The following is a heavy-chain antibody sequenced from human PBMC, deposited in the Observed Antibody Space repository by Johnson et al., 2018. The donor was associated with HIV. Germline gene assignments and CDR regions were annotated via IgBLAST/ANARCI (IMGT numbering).Heavy chain of an antibody. D-gene: IGHD2-8*02. V-gene: IGHV3-74*02. CDR2: IPIDGSST. Sequence: VQLVESGGGVVQPGRSLRLSCAASRFTFRLSAMPWFLHAPFQALSFVSRIPIDGSSTSYADSVKGRFTISRDNSKNTLYLQMNSLRAEDTAVYYCARTQVVYAHFDIWGQGTMVTVSS. J-gene: IGHJ3*02. CDR3: ARTQVVYAHFDI. CDR1: RFTFRLSA.